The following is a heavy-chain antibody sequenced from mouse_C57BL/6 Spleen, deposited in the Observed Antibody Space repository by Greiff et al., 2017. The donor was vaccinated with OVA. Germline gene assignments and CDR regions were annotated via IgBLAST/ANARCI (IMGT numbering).Heavy chain of an antibody. CDR1: GYTFTSYW. CDR2: IYPGSGST. J-gene: IGHJ1*03. CDR3: ARYYYGSNWYFDV. V-gene: IGHV1-55*01. Sequence: VQLQQPGAELVKPGASVKMSCKASGYTFTSYWITWVKQRPGQGLEWIGDIYPGSGSTNYNEKFKSKATLTVDTSSSTAYMQLSSLTSEDSAVDYCARYYYGSNWYFDVWGTGTTGTVSS. D-gene: IGHD1-1*01.